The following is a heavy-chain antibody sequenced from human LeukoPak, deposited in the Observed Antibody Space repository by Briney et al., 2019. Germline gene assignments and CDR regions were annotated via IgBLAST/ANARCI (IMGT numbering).Heavy chain of an antibody. CDR3: AKAGYYYDSSGYYLYYFDF. Sequence: GGSLRLSCAASGFTFSSYAMSWVRQAPGKGLEGVSAISGRGGSTYYADSVKGRFTISRDNSKNTLYLQMNSLRAEDTAVCYCAKAGYYYDSSGYYLYYFDFWGQGTLVTVSS. J-gene: IGHJ4*02. V-gene: IGHV3-23*01. CDR2: ISGRGGST. D-gene: IGHD3-22*01. CDR1: GFTFSSYA.